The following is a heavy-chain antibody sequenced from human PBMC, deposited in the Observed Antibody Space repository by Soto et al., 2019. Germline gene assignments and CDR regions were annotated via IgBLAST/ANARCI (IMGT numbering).Heavy chain of an antibody. V-gene: IGHV4-31*02. J-gene: IGHJ4*02. Sequence: SETLSLTCTVSGGSISSGGYYWSWIRQHPGKGLEWIGYIYYSGSTYYNPSLKSRVTISVDTSKNQFSLKLSSVTAADTAVYYCARSRLDGSYGRFDYWGQGTLVTVSS. CDR2: IYYSGST. CDR3: ARSRLDGSYGRFDY. CDR1: GGSISSGGYY. D-gene: IGHD5-18*01.